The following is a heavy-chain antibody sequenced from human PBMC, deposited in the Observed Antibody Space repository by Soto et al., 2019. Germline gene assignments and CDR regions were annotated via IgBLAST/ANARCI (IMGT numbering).Heavy chain of an antibody. Sequence: PGGSLRLSCAASGFTFTSYSMNWVRQAPGKGLEWVSSISSRSNYIYYADSVKGRFTISRDNARNSLYLQMSSLRAADTAVYYCARAHDSWFESFDYWGQGTLGTAPQ. D-gene: IGHD3-10*01. V-gene: IGHV3-21*01. CDR1: GFTFTSYS. CDR3: ARAHDSWFESFDY. CDR2: ISSRSNYI. J-gene: IGHJ4*02.